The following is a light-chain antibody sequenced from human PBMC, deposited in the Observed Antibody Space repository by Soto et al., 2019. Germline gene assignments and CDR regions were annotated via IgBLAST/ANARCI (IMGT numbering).Light chain of an antibody. J-gene: IGKJ4*01. Sequence: EIVLTQSPGTLSLSPGERATLSCRVSQTVRNNFLAWYQQKPGQAPRLLIHDASSRATGIPDRFSGSGSATDFTLTIARLEPEDFAVYYCQQCSTSPLTFGGGTKVEIK. CDR3: QQCSTSPLT. CDR1: QTVRNNF. V-gene: IGKV3-20*01. CDR2: DAS.